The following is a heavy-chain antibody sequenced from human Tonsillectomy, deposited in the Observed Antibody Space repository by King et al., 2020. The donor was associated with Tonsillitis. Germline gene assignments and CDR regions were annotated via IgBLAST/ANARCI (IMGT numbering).Heavy chain of an antibody. V-gene: IGHV2-26*01. CDR1: GVSLSNARMG. D-gene: IGHD3-22*01. Sequence: TLKESGPVLVKPTETLTLTCTVSGVSLSNARMGVSWIRQPPGNALEWLAHAFSNGHKSYSTSLKSRLTISKDTSQNQVLLTMTNMDPVDTGTYYCAQYHYDSSSYYCAFYMWGKGTVVTVSS. CDR2: AFSNGHK. CDR3: AQYHYDSSSYYCAFYM. J-gene: IGHJ3*02.